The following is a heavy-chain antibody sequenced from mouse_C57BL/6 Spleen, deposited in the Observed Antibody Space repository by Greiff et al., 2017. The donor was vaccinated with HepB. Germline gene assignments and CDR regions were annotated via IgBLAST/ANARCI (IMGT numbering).Heavy chain of an antibody. CDR1: GFSLTSYG. CDR2: IWGVGST. Sequence: VKLMESGPGLVAPSQSLSITCTVSGFSLTSYGVDWVRQSPGKGLEWLGVIWGVGSTNYNSALKSRLSISKDNSKSQVFLKMNSLQTDDTAMYYCASRRTNYAMDYWGQGTSVTVSS. D-gene: IGHD2-13*01. J-gene: IGHJ4*01. V-gene: IGHV2-6*01. CDR3: ASRRTNYAMDY.